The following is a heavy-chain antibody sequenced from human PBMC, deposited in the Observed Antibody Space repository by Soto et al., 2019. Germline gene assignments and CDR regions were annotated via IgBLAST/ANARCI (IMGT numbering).Heavy chain of an antibody. CDR3: ARVVIEAAADYYFDY. J-gene: IGHJ4*02. CDR1: GFTFSSYG. Sequence: GGSLRLSCAASGFTFSSYGMHWVRQAPGKGLEWVAVIWYDGSNKYYADSVKGRFTISRDNSKNTLYLQMNSLRAEDTAVYYCARVVIEAAADYYFDYWGQGTLVTVSS. D-gene: IGHD6-13*01. CDR2: IWYDGSNK. V-gene: IGHV3-33*01.